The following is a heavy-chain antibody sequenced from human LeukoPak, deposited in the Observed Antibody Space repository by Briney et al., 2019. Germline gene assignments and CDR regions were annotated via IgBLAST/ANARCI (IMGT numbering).Heavy chain of an antibody. CDR2: MNPNSCNT. Sequence: GASVKVSCKASGYTFTSYDINWVRQASGQELEWMGWMNPNSCNTGYAQKFQGRVTMNRNTSISTAYMELSSLKSEDTAMYYCARFVAAGRSQNWFDPWGQGTVVTVSS. D-gene: IGHD6-25*01. V-gene: IGHV1-8*01. J-gene: IGHJ5*02. CDR1: GYTFTSYD. CDR3: ARFVAAGRSQNWFDP.